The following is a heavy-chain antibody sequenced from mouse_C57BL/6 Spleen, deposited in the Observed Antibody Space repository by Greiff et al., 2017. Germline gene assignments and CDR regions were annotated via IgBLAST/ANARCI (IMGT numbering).Heavy chain of an antibody. J-gene: IGHJ2*01. D-gene: IGHD1-1*02. Sequence: DVMLVESGGGLVKPGGSLKLSCAASGFTFSDYGMHWVRQAPEKGLEWVAYISSGSSTIYYADTVKGRFTISRDNAKNTLFLQLTSLRSEDTAMYYCARGWTFDYWGQGTTLTVSS. V-gene: IGHV5-17*01. CDR1: GFTFSDYG. CDR3: ARGWTFDY. CDR2: ISSGSSTI.